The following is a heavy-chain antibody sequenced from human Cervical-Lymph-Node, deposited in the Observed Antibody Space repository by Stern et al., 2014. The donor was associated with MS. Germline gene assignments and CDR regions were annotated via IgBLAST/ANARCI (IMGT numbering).Heavy chain of an antibody. CDR3: AHSLYRRSTFDI. J-gene: IGHJ3*02. CDR2: LYWDAAQ. V-gene: IGHV2-5*02. D-gene: IGHD6-6*01. CDR1: GFSLSTNDVG. Sequence: QVTLRESGPTLVKPTHTLTLTCTFSGFSLSTNDVGLGWLRQPPGEALEGLVLLYWDAAQRYSPSLTDRLTSTKDTSKNQVVLTMTNMDPVDTATYYCAHSLYRRSTFDIWGQGTLVSVSP.